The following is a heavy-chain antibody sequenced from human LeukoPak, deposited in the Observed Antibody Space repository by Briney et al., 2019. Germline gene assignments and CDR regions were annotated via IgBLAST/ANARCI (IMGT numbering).Heavy chain of an antibody. CDR3: ARVYNWGFDY. J-gene: IGHJ4*02. V-gene: IGHV4-39*01. Sequence: PSETLSLTCTVSGGSISSSSYYWGWIRQPPGKGLEWIGSIYYSGSTYYNPSLNSQVTISVDTSKNKFSLKLSSVTAADAAVYYCARVYNWGFDYWGQGTLVTVSS. D-gene: IGHD1-1*01. CDR1: GGSISSSSYY. CDR2: IYYSGST.